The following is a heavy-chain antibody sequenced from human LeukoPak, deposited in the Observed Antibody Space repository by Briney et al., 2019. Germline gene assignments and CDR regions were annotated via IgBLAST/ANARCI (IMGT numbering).Heavy chain of an antibody. CDR2: VFHSGST. V-gene: IGHV4-59*01. Sequence: KASETLSLTCSVSGGSIRSYDWSWIRQPPGKGLEWIGYVFHSGSTNYNPSLKSRVTISVDTSRNQFSLRLSSVTAADTAVYYCARDVQRWLDLQYYYHGMDVWGQGTTVTVS. J-gene: IGHJ6*02. CDR3: ARDVQRWLDLQYYYHGMDV. CDR1: GGSIRSYD. D-gene: IGHD6-19*01.